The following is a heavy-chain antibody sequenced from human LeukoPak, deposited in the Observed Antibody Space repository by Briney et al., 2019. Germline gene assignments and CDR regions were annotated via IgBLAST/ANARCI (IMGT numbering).Heavy chain of an antibody. CDR2: IIPIFGTA. CDR1: VGTFSSYA. V-gene: IGHV1-69*13. D-gene: IGHD6-13*01. J-gene: IGHJ6*02. CDR3: ARGEKIAAAGADYYYYGMDV. Sequence: SVKVSCKASVGTFSSYAISWVRQAPGQGLEWLGGIIPIFGTANYAQKFQGRVTITADESTSTAYMEMSSLRSEDTTVYYCARGEKIAAAGADYYYYGMDVWGQGTTVTVSS.